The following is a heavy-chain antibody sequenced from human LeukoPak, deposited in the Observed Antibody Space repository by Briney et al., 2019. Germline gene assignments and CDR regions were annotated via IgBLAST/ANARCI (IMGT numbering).Heavy chain of an antibody. CDR3: ARVPIYYYDSSGRNYFDY. CDR1: GGSISSGGYY. D-gene: IGHD3-22*01. V-gene: IGHV4-31*03. CDR2: IYYSGST. J-gene: IGHJ4*02. Sequence: SETLSLTCTVSGGSISSGGYYWSWIRQHPGKGLEWIGYIYYSGSTYYNPSLKGRVTISVDTSKNQFSLKLSSVTAADTAVYYCARVPIYYYDSSGRNYFDYWGQGTLVTVSS.